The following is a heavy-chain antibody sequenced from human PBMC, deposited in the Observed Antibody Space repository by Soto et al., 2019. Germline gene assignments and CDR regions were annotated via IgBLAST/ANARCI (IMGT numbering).Heavy chain of an antibody. V-gene: IGHV1-8*01. CDR1: GYTFTSYD. J-gene: IGHJ6*03. CDR2: MNPNSGNT. D-gene: IGHD3-16*02. Sequence: ASVKVSCKASGYTFTSYDINWVRQATGQGLEWMGWMNPNSGNTGYAQKFQGRVTMTRNTSISTAYMELSSLRSEDTAVYYCARVEYDYIWGSYRYYMDAWGKGTTVTVSS. CDR3: ARVEYDYIWGSYRYYMDA.